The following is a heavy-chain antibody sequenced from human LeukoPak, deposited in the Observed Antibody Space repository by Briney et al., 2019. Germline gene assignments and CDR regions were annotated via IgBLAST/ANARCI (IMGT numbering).Heavy chain of an antibody. CDR1: GDSVSTNSVG. J-gene: IGHJ4*02. V-gene: IGHV6-1*01. Sequence: SQTLSLTCAISGDSVSTNSVGWNWIRQSPSRGLEWLGRTYYTSTWYNDYAVSVRGRILITPDTSKNQFSLQLNSVTPDDTAVYYCTRGWLQSGFGYWGQGTLVTVSS. CDR3: TRGWLQSGFGY. D-gene: IGHD5-24*01. CDR2: TYYTSTWYN.